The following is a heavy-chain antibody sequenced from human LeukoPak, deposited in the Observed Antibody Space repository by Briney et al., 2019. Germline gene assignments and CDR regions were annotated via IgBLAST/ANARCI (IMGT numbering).Heavy chain of an antibody. V-gene: IGHV3-11*04. CDR1: GFSFSDYY. J-gene: IGHJ4*02. D-gene: IGHD1-26*01. Sequence: GGSLRLSCAASGFSFSDYYMSWIRQAPGKGLEWVSSVSTSGHIIYYADAVKGRFTISRDNAKNSLYLQMNSLRGEDTAVYYCARDWVESGTYSGFGYWGQGTLVTVSS. CDR2: VSTSGHII. CDR3: ARDWVESGTYSGFGY.